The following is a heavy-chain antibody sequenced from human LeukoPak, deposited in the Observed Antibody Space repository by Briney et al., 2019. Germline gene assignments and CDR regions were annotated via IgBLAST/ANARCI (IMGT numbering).Heavy chain of an antibody. Sequence: GGSLRLSCVASGFTFSASYMNWVRQAPGKGLEWVSYISSSGSTIYYADSVKGRFTISRDNAKNSLYPQMNSLRAEDTAVYYCAELGITMIGGVWGKGTTVTISS. CDR2: ISSSGSTI. J-gene: IGHJ6*04. CDR1: GFTFSASY. D-gene: IGHD3-10*02. V-gene: IGHV3-11*04. CDR3: AELGITMIGGV.